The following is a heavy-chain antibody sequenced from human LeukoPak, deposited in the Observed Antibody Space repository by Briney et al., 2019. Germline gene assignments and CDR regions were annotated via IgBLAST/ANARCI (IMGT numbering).Heavy chain of an antibody. CDR2: INNDGKLV. Sequence: PGGSLRLSCSASGFIFRNYWMHWVRQAPGKGPVWGSRINNDGKLVTYADSVKGRFTISRDSAKDTVFLQMNSLRVEDTALYYCVRGLGDVWGKGTLVTVSS. D-gene: IGHD4-11*01. CDR3: VRGLGDV. J-gene: IGHJ6*04. CDR1: GFIFRNYW. V-gene: IGHV3-74*01.